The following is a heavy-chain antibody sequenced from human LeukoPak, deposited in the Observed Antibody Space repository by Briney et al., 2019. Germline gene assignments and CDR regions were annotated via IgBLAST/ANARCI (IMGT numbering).Heavy chain of an antibody. V-gene: IGHV4-39*01. CDR2: IYYSGST. CDR1: GGSISGGKDF. Sequence: SETLSLTCTVSGGSISGGKDFWAWISQPPGKGLEWIGSIYYSGSTYYNPSLKSRATISVDTSKSEFSLNLHSVTAADTAVYFCARRGITYSSSFFDSWGQGTLVTVSS. J-gene: IGHJ4*02. D-gene: IGHD6-13*01. CDR3: ARRGITYSSSFFDS.